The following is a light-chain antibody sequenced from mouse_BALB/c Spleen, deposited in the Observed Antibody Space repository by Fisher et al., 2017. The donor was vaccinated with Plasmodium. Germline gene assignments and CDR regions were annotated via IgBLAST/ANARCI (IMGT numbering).Light chain of an antibody. CDR2: LVS. V-gene: IGKV1-135*01. CDR1: QSLLHSDGKTY. Sequence: DIVLTQSPLTLSVTIGQPASISCKSSQSLLHSDGKTYLSWLLQRPGQSPKRLIYLVSKLDSGVPDRFTGSGSGTDFTLKISRVEAEDLGVYYCWQGTHFWTFGGGTKLEIK. CDR3: WQGTHFWT. J-gene: IGKJ1*01.